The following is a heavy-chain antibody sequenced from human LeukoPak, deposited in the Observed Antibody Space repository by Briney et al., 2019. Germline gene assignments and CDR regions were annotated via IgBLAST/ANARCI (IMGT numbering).Heavy chain of an antibody. CDR3: ARVTCPGGDCYYYYGLDV. CDR2: ISPSGGST. J-gene: IGHJ6*02. CDR1: GYTFSRYY. D-gene: IGHD2-21*02. Sequence: GASVKVSCKASGYTFSRYYMHWVRQAPGQGLEWMGIISPSGGSTTYAQKFQGRVTMTRDTSTSTVYMELSSLRSDDTAVYYCARVTCPGGDCYYYYGLDVWGQGTTVTVPS. V-gene: IGHV1-46*01.